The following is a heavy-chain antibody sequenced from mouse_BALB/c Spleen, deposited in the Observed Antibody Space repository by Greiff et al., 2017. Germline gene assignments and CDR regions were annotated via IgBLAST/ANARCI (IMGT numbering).Heavy chain of an antibody. CDR2: IDPENGNT. D-gene: IGHD2-1*01. J-gene: IGHJ4*01. Sequence: VQLKESGAELVRPGALVKLSCKASGFNIKDYYMHWVKQRPEQGLEWIGWIDPENGNTIYDPKFQGKASITADTSSNTAYLQLSSLTSEDTAVYYCANGNYGAMDYWGQGTSVTVSS. CDR3: ANGNYGAMDY. CDR1: GFNIKDYY. V-gene: IGHV14-1*02.